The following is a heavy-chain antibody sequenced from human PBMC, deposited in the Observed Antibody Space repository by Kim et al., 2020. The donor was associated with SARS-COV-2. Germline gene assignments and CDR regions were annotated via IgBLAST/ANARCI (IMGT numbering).Heavy chain of an antibody. D-gene: IGHD6-13*01. CDR1: GGSISSYY. CDR2: IYYSCST. J-gene: IGHJ5*02. V-gene: IGHV4-59*08. Sequence: SETLSLTCTVSGGSISSYYWSWSRQCQGKGLELMGYIYYSCSTNYNPTLKLQVTISVDTAKNQFSLKLSSVTAADTAVYDCSRDSNAWSRFDPLVHGTL. CDR3: SRDSNAWSRFDP.